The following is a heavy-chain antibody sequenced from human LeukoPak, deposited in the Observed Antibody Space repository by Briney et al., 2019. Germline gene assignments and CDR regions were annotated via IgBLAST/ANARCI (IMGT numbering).Heavy chain of an antibody. CDR2: IYYSGST. Sequence: PSETLSLTCTVSGGSISSYYWSWIRQPPGKGLEWIGSIYYSGSTYYNPSLKSRVTISVDTSKNQFSLKLSSVTAADTAVYYCARDPTGITMNYWGQGTLVTVSS. CDR1: GGSISSYY. CDR3: ARDPTGITMNY. V-gene: IGHV4-59*12. D-gene: IGHD3-22*01. J-gene: IGHJ4*02.